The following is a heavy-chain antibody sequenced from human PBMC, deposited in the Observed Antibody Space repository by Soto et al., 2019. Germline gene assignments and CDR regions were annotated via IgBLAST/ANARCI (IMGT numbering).Heavy chain of an antibody. CDR1: GGSISSSSYY. J-gene: IGHJ5*01. CDR3: ARGERRRNLYSTGYYKWFDS. Sequence: PSETLSLTCTVSGGSISSSSYYWGWIRQPPGKGLEWIGSIFYSGSTYYNPSLKSRVTMSVDKSKNQFSLILNSVTAADTAVYYCARGERRRNLYSTGYYKWFDSWGQGTLVTVLL. D-gene: IGHD6-19*01. V-gene: IGHV4-39*07. CDR2: IFYSGST.